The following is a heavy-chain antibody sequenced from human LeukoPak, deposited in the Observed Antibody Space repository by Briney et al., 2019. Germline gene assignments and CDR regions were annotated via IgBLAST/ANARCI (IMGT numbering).Heavy chain of an antibody. CDR3: ASGGALWFGELLDY. Sequence: PSETLSLTCTVSGGSIRYSSYYWGWIRQPPGKGLEWIGYIYYSGSPKYNTSLKSRVTISVDTSKNQFSLKLTSVTAADTAVYYCASGGALWFGELLDYWGQGTLVTVSS. J-gene: IGHJ4*02. D-gene: IGHD3-10*01. V-gene: IGHV4-39*07. CDR2: IYYSGSP. CDR1: GGSIRYSSYY.